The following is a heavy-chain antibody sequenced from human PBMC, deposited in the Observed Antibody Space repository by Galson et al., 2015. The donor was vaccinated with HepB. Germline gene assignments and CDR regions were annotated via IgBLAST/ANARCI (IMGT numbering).Heavy chain of an antibody. J-gene: IGHJ3*02. CDR3: ARVGGYPLSAFDI. D-gene: IGHD3-22*01. CDR1: DGAISNYY. V-gene: IGHV4-4*07. CDR2: MYISGTT. Sequence: LSLTCTVSDGAISNYYWSWIRQSAGKGLEWIGRMYISGTTNYNPSLKSRVTMSVDTSKNQFSLKLTSVTAADTAMYYCARVGGYPLSAFDIWGQGTKVTVSS.